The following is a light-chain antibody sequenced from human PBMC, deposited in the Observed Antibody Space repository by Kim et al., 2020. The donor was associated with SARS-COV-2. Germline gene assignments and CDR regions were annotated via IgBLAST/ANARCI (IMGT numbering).Light chain of an antibody. J-gene: IGKJ4*01. Sequence: DIVMTQSPATLSVSPGERVTLSCRASQSVSSKLAWYQQKPGQAPRLLIYGASTRATGTPARFSGSGSGTEFTLDISSLQSEDFAVYYCQQYDTWTPVTFGGGTKVEIK. CDR3: QQYDTWTPVT. V-gene: IGKV3-15*01. CDR2: GAS. CDR1: QSVSSK.